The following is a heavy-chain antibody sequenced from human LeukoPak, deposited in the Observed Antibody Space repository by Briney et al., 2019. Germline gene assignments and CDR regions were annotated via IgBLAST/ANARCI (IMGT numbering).Heavy chain of an antibody. V-gene: IGHV3-30*03. Sequence: GGPLRLSCAASGFTFSSYGMHWVRQAPGKGLEWVAVISYDGSNKYYADSVKGRFTISRDNSKNTLYLQMNSLRAEDTAVYYCARDRYYYDSSGYFVGYYWGQGTLVTVSS. D-gene: IGHD3-22*01. CDR2: ISYDGSNK. CDR3: ARDRYYYDSSGYFVGYY. CDR1: GFTFSSYG. J-gene: IGHJ4*02.